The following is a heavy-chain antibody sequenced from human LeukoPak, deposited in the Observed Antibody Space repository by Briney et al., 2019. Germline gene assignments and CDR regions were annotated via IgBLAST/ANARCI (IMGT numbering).Heavy chain of an antibody. CDR2: IRSKAYGGTT. D-gene: IGHD2-15*01. V-gene: IGHV3-49*04. J-gene: IGHJ4*02. CDR1: GFTFGDYA. Sequence: GGSLRFSCTASGFTFGDYAMSWVRQAPGKGLEWVGFIRSKAYGGTTEYAASVKGRFTISRDDSKSIAYLQMNSLKTEDTAVYYCTRDGGYCSGGSCYLYWGQGTLVTVSS. CDR3: TRDGGYCSGGSCYLY.